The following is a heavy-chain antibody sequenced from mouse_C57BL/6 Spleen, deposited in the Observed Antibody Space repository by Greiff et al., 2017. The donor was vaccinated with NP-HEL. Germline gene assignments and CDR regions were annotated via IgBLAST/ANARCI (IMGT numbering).Heavy chain of an antibody. D-gene: IGHD1-1*01. V-gene: IGHV1-82*01. CDR3: ARSGIYYYGSRSYWYFDV. J-gene: IGHJ1*03. Sequence: QVQLQQSGPELVKPGASVKISCKASGYAFSSSWMNWVKQRPGKGLEWIGRIYPGDGDTNYNGKFKGKATLTADKSSSTAYMQLSSLTSEDSAVYFCARSGIYYYGSRSYWYFDVWGTGTTVTVSS. CDR1: GYAFSSSW. CDR2: IYPGDGDT.